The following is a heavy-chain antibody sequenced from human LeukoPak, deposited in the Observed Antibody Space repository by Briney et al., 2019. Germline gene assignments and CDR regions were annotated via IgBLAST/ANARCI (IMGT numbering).Heavy chain of an antibody. CDR1: GFTFSTSW. D-gene: IGHD5-24*01. J-gene: IGHJ4*01. V-gene: IGHV3-74*01. Sequence: PGGSLRLSCAASGFTFSTSWMHWVRQAPGKGLVWVSQINSDGGRTRYADSVKGRLTISRDNAENTVYLQMNSLRTDDTAMYYCARGRNGFFDYWGHGTLVTVSS. CDR2: INSDGGRT. CDR3: ARGRNGFFDY.